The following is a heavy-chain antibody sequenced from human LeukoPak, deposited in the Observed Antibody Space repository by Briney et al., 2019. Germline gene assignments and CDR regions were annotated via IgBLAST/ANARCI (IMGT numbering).Heavy chain of an antibody. V-gene: IGHV1-8*03. J-gene: IGHJ4*02. Sequence: ASVKVSCKASGYTFTGYYMHWVRQAPGQGLEWMGWMNPNSGNTGYAQKFQGRVTITRNTSISTAYMELSSLRSEDTAVYYCARAGQLVPYYWGQGTLVTVSS. CDR3: ARAGQLVPYY. CDR1: GYTFTGYY. CDR2: MNPNSGNT. D-gene: IGHD6-6*01.